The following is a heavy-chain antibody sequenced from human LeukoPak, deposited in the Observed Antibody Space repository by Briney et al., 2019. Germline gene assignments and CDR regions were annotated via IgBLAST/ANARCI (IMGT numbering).Heavy chain of an antibody. CDR1: GFTFSSHG. D-gene: IGHD3-3*01. CDR2: IIPSGHTT. V-gene: IGHV3-23*01. CDR3: AKGPGERAFGDGWVDY. Sequence: GGSLRLSCAASGFTFSSHGMNWVRQAPGKGLEWVSGIIPSGHTTYYADSVRGRFTISRDNSKNTLYLQMNSLRAEDTAVYYCAKGPGERAFGDGWVDYWGQGTLVTVSS. J-gene: IGHJ4*02.